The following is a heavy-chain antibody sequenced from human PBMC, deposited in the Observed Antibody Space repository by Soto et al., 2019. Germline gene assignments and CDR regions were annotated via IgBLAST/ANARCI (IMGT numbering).Heavy chain of an antibody. CDR2: IKSKTNGGTS. V-gene: IGHV3-15*07. J-gene: IGHJ4*01. D-gene: IGHD5-12*01. CDR1: GFTFNNAW. Sequence: PGGSLRLSCAASGFTFNNAWINWVRQVPGKGLEWVGRIKSKTNGGTSDYAASVRGRFAVYREDSKNMAYLQMNSLKTEDTGIYYCTTFSYSCDVRVRFDYWGQGTAVTVSS. CDR3: TTFSYSCDVRVRFDY.